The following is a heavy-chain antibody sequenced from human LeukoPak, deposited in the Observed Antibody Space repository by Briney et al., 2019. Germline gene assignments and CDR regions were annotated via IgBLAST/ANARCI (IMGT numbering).Heavy chain of an antibody. D-gene: IGHD3-10*01. Sequence: HPGGSLRLSCAASGFTVSSTYMSWVRQAPGQGLEWVSLIYNSGTTFYADSVQGRFTISRDNSKNTLYLQMNSLTAEDTAIYYCARDSSSFPNYFDFWGQGTLVTVSS. V-gene: IGHV3-53*01. J-gene: IGHJ4*02. CDR2: IYNSGTT. CDR3: ARDSSSFPNYFDF. CDR1: GFTVSSTY.